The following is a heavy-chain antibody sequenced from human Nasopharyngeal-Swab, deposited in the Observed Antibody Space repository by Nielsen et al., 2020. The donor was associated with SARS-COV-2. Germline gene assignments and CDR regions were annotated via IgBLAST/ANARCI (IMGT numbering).Heavy chain of an antibody. D-gene: IGHD5-24*01. CDR1: GFTFSSYG. Sequence: GGSLRLSCAASGFTFSSYGMHWVRQAPGKGLEWVAVISYDGNNKYYADSVKGRFTISRDNSKNTLYLQMNSLRAEDTAVYYCARDRGDGYNLYYFDYWGQGTLVTVSS. CDR2: ISYDGNNK. J-gene: IGHJ4*02. V-gene: IGHV3-30*03. CDR3: ARDRGDGYNLYYFDY.